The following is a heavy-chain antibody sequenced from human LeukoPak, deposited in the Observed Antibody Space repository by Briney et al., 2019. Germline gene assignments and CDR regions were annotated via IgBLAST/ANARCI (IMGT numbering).Heavy chain of an antibody. Sequence: GSLRLSCAASGFTFSDYYMSWIRQPAGKGLEWIGRIYTSGSTNYNPSLKSRVTISVDTSKNQFSLKLSSVTAADTAVYYCARGSYCGGDCYDPFDYWGQGTLVTVSS. CDR2: IYTSGST. D-gene: IGHD2-21*01. CDR1: GFTFSDYY. CDR3: ARGSYCGGDCYDPFDY. V-gene: IGHV4-4*07. J-gene: IGHJ4*02.